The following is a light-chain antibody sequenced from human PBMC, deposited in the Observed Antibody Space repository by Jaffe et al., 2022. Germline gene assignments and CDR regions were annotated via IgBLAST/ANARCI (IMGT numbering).Light chain of an antibody. CDR1: RSDVGNYNY. J-gene: IGLJ1*01. CDR2: EVS. Sequence: QSALTQPPSASGSPGQSVTISCTGTRSDVGNYNYVSWYQQHPGKAPKLMIYEVSKRPSGVPDRFSGSKSGNTASLTVSGLQAEDEADYFCSSYAGTNNYVFGTGTKVTVL. V-gene: IGLV2-8*01. CDR3: SSYAGTNNYV.